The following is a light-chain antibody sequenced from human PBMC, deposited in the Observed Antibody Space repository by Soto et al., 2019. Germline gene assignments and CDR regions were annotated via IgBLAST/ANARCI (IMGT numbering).Light chain of an antibody. CDR3: QQSYSIPWT. CDR1: QSISSY. Sequence: DIQMTQSPSSLSASVGDRVTITCRASQSISSYLNWYQQKPGKAPKLLIYSASRLQSGVPSRFSGSGSGTDFTHTISSLQPEDFATYYCQQSYSIPWTFGQGTKVEIK. CDR2: SAS. J-gene: IGKJ1*01. V-gene: IGKV1-39*01.